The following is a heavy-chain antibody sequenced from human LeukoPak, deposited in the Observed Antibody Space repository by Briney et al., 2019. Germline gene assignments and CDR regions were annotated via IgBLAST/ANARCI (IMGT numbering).Heavy chain of an antibody. V-gene: IGHV3-7*01. D-gene: IGHD6-6*01. CDR2: IKQDGSQR. CDR3: ARRGGSSSRRSPIDY. CDR1: GFTFRDYW. J-gene: IGHJ4*02. Sequence: GGSLRLSCTASGFTFRDYWMTWVRQAPGKGPEWLANIKQDGSQRYYVDSVRGRFTISRDNAKNSLFLQMNGLRAEDTAVYYCARRGGSSSRRSPIDYWGQGTLVTVSS.